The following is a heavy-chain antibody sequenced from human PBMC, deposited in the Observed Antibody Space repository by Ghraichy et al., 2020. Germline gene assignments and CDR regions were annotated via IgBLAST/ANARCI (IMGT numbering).Heavy chain of an antibody. Sequence: SVKVSCKASGGTFSSYAISWVRQAPGQGLEWMGGIIPIFGTANYAQKFQGRVTITADESTSTAYMELSSLRSEDTAVYYCARQALVVVADTSPYYYGMDVWGQGTTVTVSS. CDR2: IIPIFGTA. CDR3: ARQALVVVADTSPYYYGMDV. J-gene: IGHJ6*02. D-gene: IGHD2-15*01. CDR1: GGTFSSYA. V-gene: IGHV1-69*13.